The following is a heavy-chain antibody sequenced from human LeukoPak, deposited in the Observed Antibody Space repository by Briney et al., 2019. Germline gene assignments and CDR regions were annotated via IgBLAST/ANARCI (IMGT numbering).Heavy chain of an antibody. J-gene: IGHJ4*02. CDR3: AKISDYDSSGFDDY. D-gene: IGHD3-22*01. CDR1: GFTFTSYG. Sequence: GGSLRLSCAASGFTFTSYGMHWVRQAPGKGLEWVAFIWYDGSNEYYADSVKGRFTISRDISKNTLYLQMNSLRTEDMAVYYCAKISDYDSSGFDDYWGQGTLVTVSS. CDR2: IWYDGSNE. V-gene: IGHV3-30*02.